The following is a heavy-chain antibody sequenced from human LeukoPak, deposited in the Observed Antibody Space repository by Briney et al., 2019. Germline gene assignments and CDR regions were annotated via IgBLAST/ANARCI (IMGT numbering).Heavy chain of an antibody. Sequence: PGGSLTLSCAGSGFSFSNYAMNWLRQAPGQGLEWVSSISGSSSDIYYTDSMKGRLTISRDNAKNSVYLQINSLRAEDTAIYYCARRGYIDSSGYDYWGQGTLVTVSS. CDR1: GFSFSNYA. CDR2: ISGSSSDI. V-gene: IGHV3-21*01. D-gene: IGHD3-22*01. J-gene: IGHJ4*02. CDR3: ARRGYIDSSGYDY.